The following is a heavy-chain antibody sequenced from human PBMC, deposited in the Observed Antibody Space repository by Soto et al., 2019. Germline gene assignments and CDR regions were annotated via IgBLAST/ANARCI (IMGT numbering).Heavy chain of an antibody. V-gene: IGHV1-2*02. CDR2: INPNSGGT. CDR1: GYTFTGYY. J-gene: IGHJ6*02. Sequence: ASVKVSCKASGYTFTGYYMHWVRQAPGQGLEWMGWINPNSGGTNYAQKFQGRVTMTRDTSISTAYMELSRLRSDDTAVYYCARDSGYYYGMDVWGQGTTVTASS. CDR3: ARDSGYYYGMDV. D-gene: IGHD3-10*01.